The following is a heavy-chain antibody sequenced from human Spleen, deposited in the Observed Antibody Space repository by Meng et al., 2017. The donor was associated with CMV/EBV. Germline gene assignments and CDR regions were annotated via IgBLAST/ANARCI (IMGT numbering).Heavy chain of an antibody. V-gene: IGHV3-13*01. D-gene: IGHD2-21*02. CDR1: GFIVSSYD. CDR3: ARDATDYYYYGMDV. CDR2: IGTRGDT. Sequence: GESLKISCAASGFIVSSYDMYWVRQPTGKGLEWVSGIGTRGDTYYPDSVRGRFTISRENAKNSLYLQMNNLRAGDTAVYYCARDATDYYYYGMDVWGQGTTVTVSS. J-gene: IGHJ6*02.